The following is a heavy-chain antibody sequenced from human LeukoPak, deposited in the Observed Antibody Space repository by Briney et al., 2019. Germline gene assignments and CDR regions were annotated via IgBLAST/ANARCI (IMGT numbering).Heavy chain of an antibody. CDR3: ARGGIYYDSSGYRDAFDI. D-gene: IGHD3-22*01. CDR2: INHSGST. J-gene: IGHJ3*02. Sequence: SETLSLTCAVYGGSFSGYYCSWIRQPPGKGLEWIGEINHSGSTNYNPSLKSRVTISVDTSKNQFSLKLSSVTAADTAVYYCARGGIYYDSSGYRDAFDIWGQGTMVTVSS. V-gene: IGHV4-34*01. CDR1: GGSFSGYY.